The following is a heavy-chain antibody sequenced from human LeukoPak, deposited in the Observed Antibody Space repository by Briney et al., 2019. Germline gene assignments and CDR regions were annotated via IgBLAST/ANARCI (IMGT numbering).Heavy chain of an antibody. D-gene: IGHD3-10*01. V-gene: IGHV1-2*02. J-gene: IGHJ4*02. CDR2: INPNSGGT. CDR3: ARQTMVRGDPFDY. Sequence: ASVKVSCKASGYTFTDYYINWVRQAPGQGLEWMGWINPNSGGTNYAQKFQGRVTMTRDTSISTAYMELSRLRSDDTAVYLCARQTMVRGDPFDYWGQGTFVTVSS. CDR1: GYTFTDYY.